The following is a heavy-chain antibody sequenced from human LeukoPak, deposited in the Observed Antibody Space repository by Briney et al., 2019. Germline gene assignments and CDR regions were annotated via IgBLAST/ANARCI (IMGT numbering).Heavy chain of an antibody. CDR2: INEDGSQI. J-gene: IGHJ4*02. Sequence: PGGSLRLSCTASGFTFSTYWMIWVRQAPGKGLEWVANINEDGSQIYYVASVEGRFTISRDNAKNSLFLQMNSLRAEDTAVYYCARDYYYNSGRFDYWGQGTVVTVSS. CDR1: GFTFSTYW. V-gene: IGHV3-7*01. D-gene: IGHD3-10*01. CDR3: ARDYYYNSGRFDY.